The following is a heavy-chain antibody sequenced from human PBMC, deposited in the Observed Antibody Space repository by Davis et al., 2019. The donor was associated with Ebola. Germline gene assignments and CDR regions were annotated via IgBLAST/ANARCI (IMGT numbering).Heavy chain of an antibody. J-gene: IGHJ5*02. CDR2: ISYDGSNK. CDR3: ARGPKGSGRSGSYFLAGS. V-gene: IGHV3-30-3*01. D-gene: IGHD1-26*01. Sequence: PGGSLRLSCAASGFTFSSYAMHWVRQAPGKGLAWVAVISYDGSNKYYADSVKGRFTISRDNSKNTRYLQMNSLRAEDTAVYYCARGPKGSGRSGSYFLAGSWGQGTLVTVSS. CDR1: GFTFSSYA.